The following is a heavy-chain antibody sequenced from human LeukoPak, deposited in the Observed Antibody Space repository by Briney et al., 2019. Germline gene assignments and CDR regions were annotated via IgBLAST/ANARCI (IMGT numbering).Heavy chain of an antibody. V-gene: IGHV1-46*01. CDR2: INPSGGST. CDR1: GYTFTSYY. D-gene: IGHD6-13*01. CDR3: ARGYSSSWYSRYYYYYGMDV. Sequence: GASVKASCKASGYTFTSYYMHWVRQAPGQGLEWMGIINPSGGSTSYAQKFQGRVTMTRDTSTSTVYMELSSLRSEDTAVYYCARGYSSSWYSRYYYYYGMDVWGQGTTVTVSS. J-gene: IGHJ6*02.